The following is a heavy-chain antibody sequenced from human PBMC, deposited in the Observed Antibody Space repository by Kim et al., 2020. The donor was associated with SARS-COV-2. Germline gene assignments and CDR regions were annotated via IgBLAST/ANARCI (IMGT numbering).Heavy chain of an antibody. CDR3: ARGLRWQPNYYYYGMDV. Sequence: ASVKVSCKASGYTFTSYDINWVRQATGQGLEWMGWMNPNSGNTGYAQKFQGRVTMTRNTSISTAYMELSSLRSEDTAVYYCARGLRWQPNYYYYGMDVWGQGTTVTVSS. J-gene: IGHJ6*02. D-gene: IGHD4-17*01. V-gene: IGHV1-8*01. CDR1: GYTFTSYD. CDR2: MNPNSGNT.